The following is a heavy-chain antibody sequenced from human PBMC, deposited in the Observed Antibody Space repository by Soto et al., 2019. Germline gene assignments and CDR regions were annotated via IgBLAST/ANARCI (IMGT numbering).Heavy chain of an antibody. CDR2: IRRNAYGGTT. J-gene: IGHJ4*02. CDR3: TRASSLDLDF. CDR1: GFTFGDYA. Sequence: GGSLRLSCTTSGFTFGDYALSWVRQAPGKGLEWVGFIRRNAYGGTTDYAASVKGRFTISGDDSKSIAYLQMNSLRTEDTALYYCTRASSLDLDFWGQGTLVTVSS. V-gene: IGHV3-49*04. D-gene: IGHD3-16*01.